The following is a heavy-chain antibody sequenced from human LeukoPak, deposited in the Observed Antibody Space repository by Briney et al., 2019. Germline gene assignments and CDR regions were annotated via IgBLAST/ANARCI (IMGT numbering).Heavy chain of an antibody. CDR2: TSSSDAGT. CDR1: GFPLSSYA. CDR3: AREDHRYSYGYFDY. D-gene: IGHD5-18*01. V-gene: IGHV3-23*01. Sequence: GGSLRLSCAAFGFPLSSYAMSWVRQAPGKGLEWVSATSSSDAGTYHADSVRGRFTISRDNSKNTLYLQMNSLRVEDAAVYYCAREDHRYSYGYFDYWGQGTLVTVSS. J-gene: IGHJ4*02.